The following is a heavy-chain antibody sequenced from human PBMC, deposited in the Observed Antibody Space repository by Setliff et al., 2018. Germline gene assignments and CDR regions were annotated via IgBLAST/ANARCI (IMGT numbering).Heavy chain of an antibody. D-gene: IGHD6-19*01. CDR1: GDSISGDY. J-gene: IGHJ4*02. Sequence: SSETLSLTCTVSGDSISGDYWSWIRQPPGKGLEWIGFIHYSGSTNYNPSLKSRVTISLDTPKNQFSLRLKSVTAADTAVYYCAIGNSRSSVWYVVPHFDYWGQGTLVTVSS. CDR2: IHYSGST. V-gene: IGHV4-59*08. CDR3: AIGNSRSSVWYVVPHFDY.